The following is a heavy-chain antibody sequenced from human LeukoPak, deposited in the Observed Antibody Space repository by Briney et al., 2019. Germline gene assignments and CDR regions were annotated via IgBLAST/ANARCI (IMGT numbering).Heavy chain of an antibody. CDR2: INHSGST. CDR3: ARGAVSPRRGYSYVLGSYNWFDP. J-gene: IGHJ5*02. D-gene: IGHD5-18*01. CDR1: GGSFSGYY. Sequence: SETLSLTCAVYGGSFSGYYWSWIRQPPGKGLEWIGEINHSGSTNYNPSLKRRVTISVDTSKNQFSLKLSSVTAAATAVYYCARGAVSPRRGYSYVLGSYNWFDPWGQGTLVTVSS. V-gene: IGHV4-34*01.